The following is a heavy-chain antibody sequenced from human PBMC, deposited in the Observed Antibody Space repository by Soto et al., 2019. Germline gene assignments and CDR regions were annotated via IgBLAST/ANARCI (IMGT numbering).Heavy chain of an antibody. Sequence: GESLKISCQGSGYSFTSSWFAWVRQMPGKSLEWMGIIYPADSDTRYSPSFQGQVTISADKSISTAYLQWTSLKASDTAMYYCARRSADAFDIWGQGTMVTVSS. CDR3: ARRSADAFDI. J-gene: IGHJ3*02. CDR1: GYSFTSSW. V-gene: IGHV5-51*01. CDR2: IYPADSDT.